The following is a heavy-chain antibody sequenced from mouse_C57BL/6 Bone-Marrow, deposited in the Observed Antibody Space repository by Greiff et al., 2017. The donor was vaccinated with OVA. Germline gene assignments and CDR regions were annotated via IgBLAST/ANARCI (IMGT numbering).Heavy chain of an antibody. D-gene: IGHD1-1*01. Sequence: VQLQQPGAELVKPGASVKLSCKASGYTFTSYWMHWVKQRPGQGLEWIGMIHPYSGSTNYNQKFKSKATLTVDTSSSTAYMQLSSLTSADSAVYYCARFFITTVVAFDYWGQGTTLTVSA. J-gene: IGHJ2*01. CDR1: GYTFTSYW. V-gene: IGHV1-64*01. CDR3: ARFFITTVVAFDY. CDR2: IHPYSGST.